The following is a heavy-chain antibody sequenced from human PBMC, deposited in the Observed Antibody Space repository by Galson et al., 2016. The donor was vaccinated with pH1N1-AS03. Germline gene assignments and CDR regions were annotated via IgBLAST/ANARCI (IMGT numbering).Heavy chain of an antibody. CDR2: INPNTGNP. D-gene: IGHD4-11*01. J-gene: IGHJ4*02. CDR1: GYTFTNYA. Sequence: SVMVSCKASGYTFTNYALNWVRQAPGQGLEWMGWINPNTGNPTYAQGFTGRFVFSSERSVSTAYLQISSLKAEDTAVYYCARARTTATKGEIGFWGQGTLVTVSS. CDR3: ARARTTATKGEIGF. V-gene: IGHV7-4-1*02.